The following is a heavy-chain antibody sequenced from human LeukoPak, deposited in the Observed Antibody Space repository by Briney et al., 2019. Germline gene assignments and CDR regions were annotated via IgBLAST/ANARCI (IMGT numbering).Heavy chain of an antibody. CDR3: ARVRGVSGLYNWLDP. V-gene: IGHV4-39*01. Sequence: SETLSLTCTVSGGSISSTTYYWGWIRQPPGKGLEWIGSLYYSGSTYYNPSLKSRVTISVDTFKNQFSLKLSSVTAADTAVYYCARVRGVSGLYNWLDPWGQGILVTVSS. CDR2: LYYSGST. J-gene: IGHJ5*02. CDR1: GGSISSTTYY. D-gene: IGHD6-19*01.